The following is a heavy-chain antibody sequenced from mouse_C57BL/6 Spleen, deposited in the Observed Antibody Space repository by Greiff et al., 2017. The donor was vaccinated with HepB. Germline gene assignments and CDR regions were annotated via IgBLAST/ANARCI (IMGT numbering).Heavy chain of an antibody. V-gene: IGHV2-2*01. CDR2: IWSGGST. J-gene: IGHJ4*01. Sequence: QVQLQQSGPGLVQPSQRLSITCTVSGFSFTSYGVHWVRQSPGKGLEWLGVIWSGGSTDYNAAFISRLSISKDNSKSQVFFKMNSLQADDTAIYYCARRDDYDGGYAMDYWGQGTSVTVSS. D-gene: IGHD2-4*01. CDR3: ARRDDYDGGYAMDY. CDR1: GFSFTSYG.